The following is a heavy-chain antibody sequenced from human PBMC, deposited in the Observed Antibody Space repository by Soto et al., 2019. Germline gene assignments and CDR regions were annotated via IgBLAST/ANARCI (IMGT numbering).Heavy chain of an antibody. D-gene: IGHD6-13*01. J-gene: IGHJ4*02. CDR3: WKGSSSSPKTIDY. CDR2: ISSNGGST. V-gene: IGHV3-64D*06. CDR1: GFTFSSYA. Sequence: TGGALRLSCSASGFTFSSYAMHWVRQAPGKGLEYVSAISSNGGSTYYADSVKGRFTISRDNSKNTLYLQMSSLRAEDTAVYYWWKGSSSSPKTIDYWGQGTLVTVSS.